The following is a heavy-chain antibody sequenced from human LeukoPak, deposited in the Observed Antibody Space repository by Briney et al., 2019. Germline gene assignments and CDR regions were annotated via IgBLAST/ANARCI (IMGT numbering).Heavy chain of an antibody. V-gene: IGHV4-39*07. CDR1: GGSISSSSYY. CDR2: IYYSGST. CDR3: ARSSSSSSYTAFDI. J-gene: IGHJ3*02. Sequence: SETLSLTCTVSGGSISSSSYYWGWIRQPPGKGLEWIGSIYYSGSTYYNPSLKSRVTISVDTSKNQFSLKLSSVTAADTAVYYCARSSSSSSYTAFDIWGQGTMVTVSS. D-gene: IGHD6-13*01.